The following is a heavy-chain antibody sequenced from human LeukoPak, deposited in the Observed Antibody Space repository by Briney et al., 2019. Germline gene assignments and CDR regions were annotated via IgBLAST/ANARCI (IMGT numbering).Heavy chain of an antibody. J-gene: IGHJ4*02. V-gene: IGHV3-23*01. Sequence: PGGSLRLSCAASGFTFSSYAMSWVRQAPGKGLEWVSAISGSGGSTYYADSVKGRFTISRDNSKNTLYLQMNSLRAEDTAVYYCAKSPYSCSSGPSGCWGQGTLVTVSS. CDR2: ISGSGGST. CDR3: AKSPYSCSSGPSGC. D-gene: IGHD6-6*01. CDR1: GFTFSSYA.